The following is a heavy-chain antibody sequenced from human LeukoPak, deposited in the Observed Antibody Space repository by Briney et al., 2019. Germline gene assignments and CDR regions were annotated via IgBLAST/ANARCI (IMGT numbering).Heavy chain of an antibody. CDR3: GRGGYCSGATCYRFNAFDI. V-gene: IGHV3-48*03. CDR2: ISPSGSTI. Sequence: GGSLRLSCATSGFTFDDYAMNWVRQAPGKGLEWVSYISPSGSTIYYTDSVKGRFTISTDNAKNSLYLQMNSLRAEDTAVYYCGRGGYCSGATCYRFNAFDIWGQGTTVTVSS. CDR1: GFTFDDYA. J-gene: IGHJ3*02. D-gene: IGHD2-15*01.